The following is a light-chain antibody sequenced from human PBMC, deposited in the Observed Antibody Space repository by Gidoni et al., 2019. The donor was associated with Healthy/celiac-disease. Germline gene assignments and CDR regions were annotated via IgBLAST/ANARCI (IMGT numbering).Light chain of an antibody. CDR3: MQALQTPRT. V-gene: IGKV2-28*01. Sequence: DIVMTQSLLSLPVTPGEPASISCRSSQSLLHSNGYNYLDWYLQKPGQSPQLLIYLGSNRASGVPDRFSGSGSGTDFTLKISRVEAEDVGVYYCMQALQTPRTFXXXTKLEIK. J-gene: IGKJ2*01. CDR2: LGS. CDR1: QSLLHSNGYNY.